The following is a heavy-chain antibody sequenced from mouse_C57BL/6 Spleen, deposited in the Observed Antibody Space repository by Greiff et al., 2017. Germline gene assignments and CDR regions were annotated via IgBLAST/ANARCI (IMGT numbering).Heavy chain of an antibody. Sequence: VQLKESGPELVKPGASVKISCKASGYSFTDYNMNWVKQSNGKSLEWIGVINPNYGTTSYNQKFKGKATLTVDQSSSTAYMQLNSLTSEDSAVYYCARRYYGSSYWYFDVWGTGTTVTVSS. V-gene: IGHV1-39*01. CDR2: INPNYGTT. CDR1: GYSFTDYN. J-gene: IGHJ1*03. D-gene: IGHD1-1*01. CDR3: ARRYYGSSYWYFDV.